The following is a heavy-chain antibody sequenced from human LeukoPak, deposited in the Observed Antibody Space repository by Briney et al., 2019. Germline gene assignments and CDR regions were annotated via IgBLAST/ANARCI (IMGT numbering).Heavy chain of an antibody. Sequence: PGGSLRLSCAASGFTVSSNYMSWVRQAPGKGLEWVSVIYSGGSTYYADSVKGRFTISRDNSKNTLYLQMNSLRAEDTAVYYCARDAKCGYSQGYRPHWYFNLWGRGTLVTVSS. CDR3: ARDAKCGYSQGYRPHWYFNL. J-gene: IGHJ2*01. CDR2: IYSGGST. V-gene: IGHV3-53*01. CDR1: GFTVSSNY. D-gene: IGHD5-18*01.